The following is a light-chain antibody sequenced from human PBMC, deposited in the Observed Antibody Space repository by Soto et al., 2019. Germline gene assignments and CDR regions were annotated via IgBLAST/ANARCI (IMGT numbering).Light chain of an antibody. CDR2: EVS. CDR3: SSYTSSSTLYV. Sequence: LTEPASGNGSTGQWITIYCTVTISDFGGYNYVSWYQQHPGKAPKLMIYEVSNRPSGVSNRFSGSKSGNTASLTISGLQAEDEADYYCSSYTSSSTLYVLGTVTEVPV. V-gene: IGLV2-14*01. J-gene: IGLJ1*01. CDR1: ISDFGGYNY.